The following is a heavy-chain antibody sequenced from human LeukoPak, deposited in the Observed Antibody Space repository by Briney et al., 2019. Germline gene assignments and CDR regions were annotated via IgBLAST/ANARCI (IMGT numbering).Heavy chain of an antibody. Sequence: ASVKVSCKASGYTFTGYYMHWVRQAPGQGLEWMGWINPKSGGTNYAQKFQGRVTMTRDMSTSTVYMELSSLRSEDTAVYYCARDYYDSPPNYYFDYWGQGTLVTVSS. CDR2: INPKSGGT. CDR1: GYTFTGYY. CDR3: ARDYYDSPPNYYFDY. V-gene: IGHV1-2*02. J-gene: IGHJ4*02. D-gene: IGHD3-22*01.